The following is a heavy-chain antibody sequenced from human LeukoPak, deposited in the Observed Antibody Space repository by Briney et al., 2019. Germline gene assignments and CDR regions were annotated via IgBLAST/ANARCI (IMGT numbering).Heavy chain of an antibody. Sequence: KPGGSLRLSCAASGFTFSGYSMNLVRQAPGKGLEWVSSISSGSSFIYYADSVRGRFTVSRDNAKNSLYLQMNSLRAEDTAVYYCAGDQGGERWFDPWGQGTLVTVSS. V-gene: IGHV3-21*01. CDR3: AGDQGGERWFDP. D-gene: IGHD1-26*01. J-gene: IGHJ5*02. CDR2: ISSGSSFI. CDR1: GFTFSGYS.